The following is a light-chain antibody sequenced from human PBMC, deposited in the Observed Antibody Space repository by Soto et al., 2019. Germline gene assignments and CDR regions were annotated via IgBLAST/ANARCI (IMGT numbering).Light chain of an antibody. J-gene: IGLJ1*01. Sequence: QSVLTQPASVSGSPGQSITISCAGSGGDVGNYDLLSWYQQIPGKAPKLIIFEVNRRPSGVSDRFSGSKSGNTASLTISGLQAEDEADYYCSSYTSSSTPIVFGTGTKLTVL. CDR3: SSYTSSSTPIV. CDR2: EVN. V-gene: IGLV2-14*02. CDR1: GGDVGNYDL.